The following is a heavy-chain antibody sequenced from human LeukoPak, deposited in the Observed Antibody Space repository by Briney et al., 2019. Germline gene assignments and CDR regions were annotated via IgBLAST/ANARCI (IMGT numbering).Heavy chain of an antibody. CDR2: INSDGSST. V-gene: IGHV3-74*01. CDR3: AREAGYCSSTSCYTYFDY. D-gene: IGHD2-2*02. J-gene: IGHJ4*02. Sequence: GGSLRLSCAASGFTFSSYWMLWVRQAPGKGLVWVSRINSDGSSTSYADSVKGRFTISRDNAKNTLYLQMNSLRAEDTAVYYCAREAGYCSSTSCYTYFDYWGQGTLVTVSS. CDR1: GFTFSSYW.